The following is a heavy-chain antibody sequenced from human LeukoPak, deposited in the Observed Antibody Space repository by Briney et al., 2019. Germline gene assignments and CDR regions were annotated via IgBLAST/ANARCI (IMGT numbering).Heavy chain of an antibody. D-gene: IGHD3-10*01. J-gene: IGHJ4*02. Sequence: ASVKVSCKSSGYTFTGYYIHWVRQAPGQGLEWMGWINPNRGGTNYPQKFQGRVTMTRDTYISTAYMELSRVRSDDTAVYYCARDWFRELPDYWGQGTLVTVSS. CDR3: ARDWFRELPDY. V-gene: IGHV1-2*02. CDR1: GYTFTGYY. CDR2: INPNRGGT.